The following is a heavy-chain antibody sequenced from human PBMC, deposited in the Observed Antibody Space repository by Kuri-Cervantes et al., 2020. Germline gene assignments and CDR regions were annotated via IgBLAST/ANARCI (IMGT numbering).Heavy chain of an antibody. CDR2: IYSGGST. CDR3: AKDVDTAVWTEGHPGFDY. J-gene: IGHJ4*02. D-gene: IGHD5-18*01. V-gene: IGHV3-53*05. CDR1: GFTFTSAW. Sequence: LSLTCAASGFTFTSAWMSWVRQAPGKGLEWVSVIYSGGSTYYADSVKGRFTISRDNAKNSLYLQMNSLRAEDTALYYCAKDVDTAVWTEGHPGFDYWGQGTLVTVSS.